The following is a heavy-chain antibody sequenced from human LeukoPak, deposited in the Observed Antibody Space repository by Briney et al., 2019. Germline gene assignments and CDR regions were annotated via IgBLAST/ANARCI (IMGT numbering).Heavy chain of an antibody. CDR2: TSAYNGNT. Sequence: ASVKVSCKASGYTFTSYGISWVRQAPGQGLEWMGWTSAYNGNTNYAQKLQGRVTMTTDTSTSTAYMELRSLRSDDTAVCYCARDRTFYDSSPVSWGQGTLVTVSS. CDR3: ARDRTFYDSSPVS. CDR1: GYTFTSYG. J-gene: IGHJ4*02. D-gene: IGHD3-22*01. V-gene: IGHV1-18*01.